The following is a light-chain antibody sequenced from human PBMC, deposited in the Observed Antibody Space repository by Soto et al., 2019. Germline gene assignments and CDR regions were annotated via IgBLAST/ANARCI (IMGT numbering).Light chain of an antibody. CDR1: QSVGDY. Sequence: EIVLTQSPATLSLSLGERATLSCRASQSVGDYLAWYQQQPGQPPRLLISDASNRAAGIPARFSGSGSGTDFPLPISSLDPEDFPFYYCRPRGNLHTFGRGTKLET. CDR2: DAS. V-gene: IGKV3-11*01. J-gene: IGKJ2*01. CDR3: RPRGNLHT.